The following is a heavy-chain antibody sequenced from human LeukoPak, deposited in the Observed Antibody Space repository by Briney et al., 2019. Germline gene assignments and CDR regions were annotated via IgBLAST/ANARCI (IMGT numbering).Heavy chain of an antibody. CDR1: GYTFTSYY. CDR2: INPSGGST. Sequence: ASVKVSCKASGYTFTSYYMHWVRQAPGQGLEWMGIINPSGGSTSYAQKFQGRVTMTRDMSTSTVYMELSSPRSEDTAVYYCARERGYDFWSGSSNTFDYWGQGTLVTVSS. CDR3: ARERGYDFWSGSSNTFDY. J-gene: IGHJ4*02. D-gene: IGHD3-3*01. V-gene: IGHV1-46*01.